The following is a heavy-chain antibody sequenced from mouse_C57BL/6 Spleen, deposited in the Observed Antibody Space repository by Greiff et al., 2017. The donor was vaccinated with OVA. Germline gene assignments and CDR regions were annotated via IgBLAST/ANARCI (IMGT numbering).Heavy chain of an antibody. J-gene: IGHJ2*02. CDR3: TLITTVVAPFGF. D-gene: IGHD1-1*01. V-gene: IGHV14-4*01. CDR1: GFNIKDDY. CDR2: IDPENGDT. Sequence: EVQLQQSGAELVRPGASVKLSCTASGFNIKDDYMHWVKQRPEQGLEWIGWIDPENGDTEYASKFQGKATITVDTTSNTAYLQLSSLTSEDTAVYYCTLITTVVAPFGFRGQGTSLTVSS.